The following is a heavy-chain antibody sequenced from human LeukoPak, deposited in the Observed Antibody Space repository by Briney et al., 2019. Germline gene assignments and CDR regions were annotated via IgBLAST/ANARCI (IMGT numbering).Heavy chain of an antibody. J-gene: IGHJ5*02. CDR1: GGSISSYC. CDR3: ARVPRYGDYSNWFDP. D-gene: IGHD4-17*01. Sequence: PSETLSLTCTVSGGSISSYCWSWIRQPPGKGLEWIGYIYYSGSTNYNPSLKSRVTISVDTSKNQFSLKLSSVTAADTAVYYCARVPRYGDYSNWFDPWGQGTLVTVSS. V-gene: IGHV4-59*01. CDR2: IYYSGST.